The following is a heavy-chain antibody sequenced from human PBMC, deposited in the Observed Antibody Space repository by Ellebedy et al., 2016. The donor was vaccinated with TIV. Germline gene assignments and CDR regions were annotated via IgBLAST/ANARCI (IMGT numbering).Heavy chain of an antibody. CDR2: ISYSGST. CDR3: ASTVTTFFGAFDY. J-gene: IGHJ4*02. V-gene: IGHV4-59*01. D-gene: IGHD4-17*01. CDR1: GGSFSGYY. Sequence: MPSETLSLTCAVYGGSFSGYYWSWSRQPPGKGLEWIGYISYSGSTNYNPSLKSRVTISVDTSKNQFSLRLSSVTAADTAVYYCASTVTTFFGAFDYWGQGTLVTVSS.